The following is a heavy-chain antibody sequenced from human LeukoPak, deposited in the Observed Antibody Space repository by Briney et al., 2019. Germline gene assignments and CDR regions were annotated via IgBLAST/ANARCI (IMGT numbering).Heavy chain of an antibody. D-gene: IGHD5-24*01. Sequence: GGSLRLSCAVSGITLSNYGMSWVRQAPGKGLEWVAGLSGSGGGTNYADSVQGRFTISRDNPKNTLYLQMNSLRAGDTAVYFCARGEHKATITGLDSWGQGTLVTVSS. V-gene: IGHV3-23*01. CDR2: LSGSGGGT. CDR1: GITLSNYG. CDR3: ARGEHKATITGLDS. J-gene: IGHJ4*02.